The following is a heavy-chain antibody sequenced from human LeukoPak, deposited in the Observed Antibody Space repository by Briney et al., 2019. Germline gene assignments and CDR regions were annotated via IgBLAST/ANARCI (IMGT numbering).Heavy chain of an antibody. CDR3: ARDQDGSYPRAFDI. J-gene: IGHJ3*02. CDR1: GYTFTGYY. Sequence: ASVKVSCKASGYTFTGYYMHWVRQAPGQGLEWMGWINPNSGGTNYAQKFQGRVTMTRDTSISTAYMELSRLRSDDTAVYYCARDQDGSYPRAFDIWGQGTMVTVSS. D-gene: IGHD1-26*01. CDR2: INPNSGGT. V-gene: IGHV1-2*02.